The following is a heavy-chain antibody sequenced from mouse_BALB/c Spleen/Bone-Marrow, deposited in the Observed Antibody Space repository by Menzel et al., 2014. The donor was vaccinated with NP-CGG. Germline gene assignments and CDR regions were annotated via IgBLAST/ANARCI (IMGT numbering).Heavy chain of an antibody. CDR2: INPSSGGT. V-gene: IGHV1S81*02. CDR1: GYTFTSYF. J-gene: IGHJ3*01. CDR3: TRSGPGFAY. Sequence: AQLQQSGAELVKPGASVKLSCKASGYTFTSYFLYWVKQRPGQGLEWIGEINPSSGGTNFNEKFKSKATLTIDKSSSTVYMQLSSLTSEDSAVYYCTRSGPGFAYWGQGTLVTVSA.